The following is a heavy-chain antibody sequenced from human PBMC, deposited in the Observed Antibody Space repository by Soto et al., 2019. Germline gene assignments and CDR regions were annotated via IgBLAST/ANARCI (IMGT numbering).Heavy chain of an antibody. CDR3: ERDTSGGLVGNWFES. D-gene: IGHD2-2*01. J-gene: IGHJ5*01. V-gene: IGHV3-21*06. CDR2: ISSSTSYV. CDR1: GFTCSRYG. Sequence: GGSLRLSCAASGFTCSRYGMNWLRQAPGEGLEWVASISSSTSYVYYADSVKGRFSTSRDNAKNILYLEMYALRTEDTAVYYCERDTSGGLVGNWFESWGQGTLVTVSS.